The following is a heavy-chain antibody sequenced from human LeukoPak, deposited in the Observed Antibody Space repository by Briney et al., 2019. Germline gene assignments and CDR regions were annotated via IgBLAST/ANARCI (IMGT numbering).Heavy chain of an antibody. D-gene: IGHD5-18*01. CDR3: ARDMDTGPDLFDY. J-gene: IGHJ4*02. V-gene: IGHV1-2*02. CDR2: INPNRGDT. Sequence: GASVKVSCKASGYTFTDYYLHWVRQAPGQGLEWMGWINPNRGDTDYAQKFQGRVTMTRDTSISTAYMELSRLRYDDTAVYYCARDMDTGPDLFDYWGQGTLVTVSS. CDR1: GYTFTDYY.